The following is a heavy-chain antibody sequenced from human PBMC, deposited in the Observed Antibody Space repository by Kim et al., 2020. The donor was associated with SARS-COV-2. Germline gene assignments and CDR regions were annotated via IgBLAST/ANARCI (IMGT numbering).Heavy chain of an antibody. D-gene: IGHD3-10*01. CDR2: INHSGST. Sequence: SETLSLTCAVYGGSFSGYYWSWIRQPPGKGLEWIGEINHSGSTNYNPSLKSRVTISVDTSKNQFSLKLSSVTAADTAVYYCARGRSRVWYVGSGPPFDPWGQGTLVTVSS. CDR1: GGSFSGYY. V-gene: IGHV4-34*01. J-gene: IGHJ5*02. CDR3: ARGRSRVWYVGSGPPFDP.